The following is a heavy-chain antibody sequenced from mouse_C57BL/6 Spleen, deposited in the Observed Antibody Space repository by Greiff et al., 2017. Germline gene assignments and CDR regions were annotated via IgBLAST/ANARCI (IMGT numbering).Heavy chain of an antibody. CDR1: GYAFSSYW. CDR3: ARIGLYDGYYYYAMDY. Sequence: VKLVESGAELVKPGASVKISCKASGYAFSSYWMNWVKQRPGKGLEWIGQIYPGDGDTNYNGKFKGKATLTADKSSSTAYMQLSSLTSEDSAVYFCARIGLYDGYYYYAMDYWGQGTSVTVSS. CDR2: IYPGDGDT. D-gene: IGHD2-3*01. J-gene: IGHJ4*01. V-gene: IGHV1-80*01.